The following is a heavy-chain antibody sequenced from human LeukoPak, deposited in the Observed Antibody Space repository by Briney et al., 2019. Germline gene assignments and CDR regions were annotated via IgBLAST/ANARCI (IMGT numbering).Heavy chain of an antibody. V-gene: IGHV3-49*04. CDR1: GFTFGDYG. CDR3: TRDRGYSGYALYDL. CDR2: IRDKSYSGAT. D-gene: IGHD5-12*01. J-gene: IGHJ4*02. Sequence: PGGSLSLSCTGSGFTFGDYGMSWVRQAPGKGLEWVGFIRDKSYSGATEYAASVKGRFTISRDDSKRLAYLQMNSLKIEDTAVYFCTRDRGYSGYALYDLWGQGTLVTVSS.